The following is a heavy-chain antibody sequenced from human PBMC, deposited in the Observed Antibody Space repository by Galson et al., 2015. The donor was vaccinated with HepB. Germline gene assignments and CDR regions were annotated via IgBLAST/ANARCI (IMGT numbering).Heavy chain of an antibody. V-gene: IGHV3-30*18. CDR3: AKDVSYSSSWYSAVTAIDY. CDR1: GFTFSSYG. J-gene: IGHJ4*02. Sequence: SLRLSCAASGFTFSSYGMLWVRQAPGKGLEWVAVISYDGSNKYYTDSVKGRFTISRDNSKNTLYLQMNSLRAEDTAVYYCAKDVSYSSSWYSAVTAIDYWGQGTLVTVSS. CDR2: ISYDGSNK. D-gene: IGHD6-13*01.